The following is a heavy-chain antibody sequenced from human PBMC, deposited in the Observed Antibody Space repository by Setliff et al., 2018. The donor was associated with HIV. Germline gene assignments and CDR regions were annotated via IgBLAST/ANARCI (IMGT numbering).Heavy chain of an antibody. CDR3: ATYRMFTGSTRIDY. D-gene: IGHD3-10*02. CDR1: GGSISSHY. Sequence: PSETLSLTCTVSGGSISSHYWSWIRQPPGAGLEWIGYISYSGLTNYNPSLKSRVTISMDTSKNQFSLNLRSVTAADTAVYYCATYRMFTGSTRIDYWGQGTLVTVSS. J-gene: IGHJ4*02. CDR2: ISYSGLT. V-gene: IGHV4-59*11.